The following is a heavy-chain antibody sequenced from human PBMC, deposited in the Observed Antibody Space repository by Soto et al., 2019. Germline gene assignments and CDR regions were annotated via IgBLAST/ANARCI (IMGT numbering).Heavy chain of an antibody. Sequence: QLQLVESGGGVVQPGRSLRLSCEASGFTFSNYGMHWVRQAPGKGLEWVALISYDGTNKYHADSVKGRFTISRDNSKNTLYLQMNSLRAEDTAVYYCANSEYSSSSDYYGMDVWGQGTTVTVSS. J-gene: IGHJ6*02. CDR3: ANSEYSSSSDYYGMDV. D-gene: IGHD6-6*01. V-gene: IGHV3-30*18. CDR1: GFTFSNYG. CDR2: ISYDGTNK.